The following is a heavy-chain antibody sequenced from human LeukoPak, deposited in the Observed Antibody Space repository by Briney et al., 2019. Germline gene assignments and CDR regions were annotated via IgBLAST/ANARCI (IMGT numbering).Heavy chain of an antibody. CDR3: ARVLAYCGGDCYYPLMDY. D-gene: IGHD2-21*02. Sequence: GGSLRLSCAASGFTFSSYWMHWVRQAPGKGLVWVSRINSDGSSTSYADSVKGRFTISRDNAKNTLYLQMNSLRAEDTAVYYCARVLAYCGGDCYYPLMDYWGQGTLVTVSS. J-gene: IGHJ4*02. CDR2: INSDGSST. V-gene: IGHV3-74*01. CDR1: GFTFSSYW.